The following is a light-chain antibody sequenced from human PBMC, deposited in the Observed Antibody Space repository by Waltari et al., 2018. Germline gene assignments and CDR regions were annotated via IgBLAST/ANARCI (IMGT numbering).Light chain of an antibody. CDR1: SSDIGGYNY. CDR2: EVT. J-gene: IGLJ2*01. Sequence: QSALTQPPSASGSPGQSVTISCTGTSSDIGGYNYVSWYQQRPGKAPKLLIYEVTMRPSGVPDRFSGSKSANTASLTVSGLQAEDEADYYCSSYAGSNYVAFGGGTKLTVL. V-gene: IGLV2-8*01. CDR3: SSYAGSNYVA.